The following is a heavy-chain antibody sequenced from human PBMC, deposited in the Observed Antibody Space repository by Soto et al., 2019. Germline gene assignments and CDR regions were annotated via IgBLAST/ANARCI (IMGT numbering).Heavy chain of an antibody. CDR3: ARAAYYTTPEAEAKNAFDI. D-gene: IGHD3-10*01. CDR2: IYYSGST. CDR1: GGSISSGGYY. V-gene: IGHV4-31*03. J-gene: IGHJ3*02. Sequence: QVQLQESGPGLVKPSQTLSLTCTVSGGSISSGGYYWSWIRQHPGKGLEWIGYIYYSGSTYYNPSLKSRVTISVDTSKNQFSLKLSSVTAADTAVYYCARAAYYTTPEAEAKNAFDIWGQGTMVTVSS.